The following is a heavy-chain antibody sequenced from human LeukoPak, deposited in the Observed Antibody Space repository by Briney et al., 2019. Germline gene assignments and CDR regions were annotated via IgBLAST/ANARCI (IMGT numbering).Heavy chain of an antibody. V-gene: IGHV1-18*03. J-gene: IGHJ4*02. D-gene: IGHD2-2*01. Sequence: ASVKVSCKASGYTFTSYGISWVRQAPGQGLEWMGWISAYNGNTNYAQKLQGRVTMTTDTSTSTAYMELRSLRSDDMAVYYCARIFGFYCSSTSCYGDYFDYWGRGTLVTVSS. CDR1: GYTFTSYG. CDR2: ISAYNGNT. CDR3: ARIFGFYCSSTSCYGDYFDY.